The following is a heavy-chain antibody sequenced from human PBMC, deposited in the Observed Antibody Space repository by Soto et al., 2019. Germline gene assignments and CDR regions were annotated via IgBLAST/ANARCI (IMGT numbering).Heavy chain of an antibody. CDR2: IKQDGSEK. CDR3: ARGVVLMVYAIDDAFDI. J-gene: IGHJ3*02. CDR1: GFTFSSYW. V-gene: IGHV3-7*01. Sequence: GGSLRLSCAASGFTFSSYWMSWVRQAPGKGLEWVANIKQDGSEKYYVDSVKGRFTISRDNAKNSLYLQMNSLRAEDTAVYYCARGVVLMVYAIDDAFDIWGQGTMVTVSS. D-gene: IGHD2-8*01.